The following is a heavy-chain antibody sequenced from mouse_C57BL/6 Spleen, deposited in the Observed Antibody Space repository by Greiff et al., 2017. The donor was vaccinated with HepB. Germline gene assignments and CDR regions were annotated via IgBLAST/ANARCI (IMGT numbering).Heavy chain of an antibody. D-gene: IGHD3-2*02. CDR1: GYSFTGYY. CDR2: INPSTGGT. CDR3: ARRGSSGYVAY. V-gene: IGHV1-42*01. J-gene: IGHJ3*01. Sequence: VQLQQSGPELVKPGASVKISCKASGYSFTGYYMNWVKQSPEKSLEWIGEINPSTGGTTYNQKFKAKATLTVDKSSSTAYMQLKSLTSEDSAVYYCARRGSSGYVAYWGQGTLVTVSA.